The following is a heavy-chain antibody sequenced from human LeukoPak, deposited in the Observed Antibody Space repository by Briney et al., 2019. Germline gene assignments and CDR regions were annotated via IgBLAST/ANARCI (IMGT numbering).Heavy chain of an antibody. J-gene: IGHJ6*02. V-gene: IGHV3-30*02. CDR1: GFTFSSYG. CDR2: IRYDGSNK. CDR3: AKGEDGELLSYYYGMDV. Sequence: GGSLRLSCAASGFTFSSYGMHWVRQAPGKGLEWVAFIRYDGSNKYYADSVKGRFTISRDNSKNTLYLQMNSLRAEDTALYYCAKGEDGELLSYYYGMDVWGQGTTVTVSS. D-gene: IGHD3-10*01.